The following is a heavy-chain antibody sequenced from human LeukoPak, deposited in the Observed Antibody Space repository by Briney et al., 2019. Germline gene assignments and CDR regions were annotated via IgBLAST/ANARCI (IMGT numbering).Heavy chain of an antibody. CDR2: INPNSGGT. V-gene: IGHV1-2*06. D-gene: IGHD3-22*01. J-gene: IGHJ4*02. CDR1: GYTFTGYY. CDR3: ARDRVNYYDSSGYPA. Sequence: ASVKVSCKASGYTFTGYYMHWVRQAPGQGLEWMGRINPNSGGTNYAQKFQGRVTMTRDTSISTAYRELSSLRSDDTAVYYCARDRVNYYDSSGYPAWGQGTLVTVSS.